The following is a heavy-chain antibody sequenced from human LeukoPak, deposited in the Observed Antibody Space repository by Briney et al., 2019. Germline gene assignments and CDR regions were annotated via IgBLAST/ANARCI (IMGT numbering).Heavy chain of an antibody. CDR2: INQGGSVK. CDR3: ARVGYSGWNLEY. CDR1: GFTFRSYW. D-gene: IGHD5-12*01. V-gene: IGHV3-7*01. J-gene: IGHJ4*02. Sequence: PGGSLRLSCAASGFTFRSYWMSWVRQAPGKGLEWVANINQGGSVKYYVDSVKGRFTFSRDDAKNSLYVQMNSLRDEDTAVYYCARVGYSGWNLEYWGQGTLVTVSS.